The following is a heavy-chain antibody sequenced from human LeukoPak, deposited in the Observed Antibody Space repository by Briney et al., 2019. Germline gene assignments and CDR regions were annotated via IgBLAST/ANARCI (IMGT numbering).Heavy chain of an antibody. CDR1: GFTFSSYG. CDR3: AKGGIGYLRFDP. J-gene: IGHJ5*02. Sequence: GGSLRLSCAASGFTFSSYGMSWVRQAPGKGLEWVSAISGSGGSTYYADSVKGRFTISRDNSKNTLYLQMNSLRVEDTAVYYCAKGGIGYLRFDPWGQGTLVTVSS. V-gene: IGHV3-23*01. CDR2: ISGSGGST. D-gene: IGHD6-13*01.